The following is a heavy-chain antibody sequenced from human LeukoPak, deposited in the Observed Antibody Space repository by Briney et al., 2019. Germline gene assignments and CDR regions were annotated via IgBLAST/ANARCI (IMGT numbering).Heavy chain of an antibody. Sequence: PSETLSLTCTVSGGSISSSSYYWGWIRQPPGKGLEWIGSIYYSGSTYYNPSLKSRVTISVDTSKNQFSLKLSSVTAADTAVYYCARHGSSIAARGAFDYWGQGTLVTVSS. CDR1: GGSISSSSYY. D-gene: IGHD6-6*01. V-gene: IGHV4-39*01. CDR3: ARHGSSIAARGAFDY. CDR2: IYYSGST. J-gene: IGHJ4*02.